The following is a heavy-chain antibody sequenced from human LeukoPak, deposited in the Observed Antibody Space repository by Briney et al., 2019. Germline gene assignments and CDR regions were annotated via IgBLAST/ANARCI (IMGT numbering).Heavy chain of an antibody. J-gene: IGHJ3*02. V-gene: IGHV3-48*02. CDR2: ISTSGRTI. CDR1: GFTFSIYN. D-gene: IGHD5-18*01. CDR3: VRDPDTAMGHDAFDI. Sequence: PGGSLRLSCAASGFTFSIYNMNWVRQAPGKGLEWVSYISTSGRTIHYADSVKGRFTISRDNAKNSLYLQMNSLRDEDTAVYYCVRDPDTAMGHDAFDIWGQGTMVTVSS.